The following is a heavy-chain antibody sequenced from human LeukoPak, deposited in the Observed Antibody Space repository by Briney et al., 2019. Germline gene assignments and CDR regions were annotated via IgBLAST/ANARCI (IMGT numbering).Heavy chain of an antibody. CDR2: IIPIFGTA. J-gene: IGHJ5*02. Sequence: SVKVSCKASGGTFSSYAISWVRQAPGQGLEWMGGIIPIFGTANYAQKFQGRVTITADESTSTAYMELSSLRSEDTAVYFCVSAPRYSSSWPNNWFDPWGQGTLVTVSS. CDR1: GGTFSSYA. V-gene: IGHV1-69*01. CDR3: VSAPRYSSSWPNNWFDP. D-gene: IGHD6-13*01.